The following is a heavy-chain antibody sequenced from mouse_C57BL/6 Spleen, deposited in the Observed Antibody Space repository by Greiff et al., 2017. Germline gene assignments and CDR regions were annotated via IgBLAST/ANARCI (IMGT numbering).Heavy chain of an antibody. J-gene: IGHJ3*01. D-gene: IGHD2-4*01. CDR3: TRPYDYVGEFAY. V-gene: IGHV5-9-1*02. CDR1: GFTFSSYA. CDR2: ISSGGDYI. Sequence: EVQLVESGEGLVKPGGSLKLSCAASGFTFSSYAMSWVRQTPEKRLEWVAYISSGGDYIYYADTVKGRFTISRDNARNTLYLQMSSLKSEDTAMYYCTRPYDYVGEFAYWGQGTLVTVTA.